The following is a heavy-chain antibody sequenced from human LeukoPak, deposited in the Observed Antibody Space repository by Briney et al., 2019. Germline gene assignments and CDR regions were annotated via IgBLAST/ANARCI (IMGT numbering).Heavy chain of an antibody. V-gene: IGHV3-74*01. CDR1: GFTFSSYW. D-gene: IGHD2-15*01. CDR2: INSDGSST. Sequence: PGGSLRLSCAASGFTFSSYWMHWVRQAPGKGLVWVSRINSDGSSTSYADSVKGRFTISRDSAKNTLYLHVNSLRAEDTAVYYCARGGFCSGADCRGSFDYWGQGSLVTVSS. CDR3: ARGGFCSGADCRGSFDY. J-gene: IGHJ4*02.